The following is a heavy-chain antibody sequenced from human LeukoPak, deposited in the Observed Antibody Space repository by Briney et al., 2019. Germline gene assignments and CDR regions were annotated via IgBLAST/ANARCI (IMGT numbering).Heavy chain of an antibody. CDR3: ARDLSRYASGSLRTYNWFDP. Sequence: SETLSLTCTVSGGSISSYSWSWIRQPPGKRLEWIGYIYSGSTHYSPSLKSRITISVDTSKNQFSLNLGSVTAADTAVYYCARDLSRYASGSLRTYNWFDPWGQGTLVTVSS. CDR2: IYSGST. D-gene: IGHD3-10*01. J-gene: IGHJ5*02. V-gene: IGHV4-59*01. CDR1: GGSISSYS.